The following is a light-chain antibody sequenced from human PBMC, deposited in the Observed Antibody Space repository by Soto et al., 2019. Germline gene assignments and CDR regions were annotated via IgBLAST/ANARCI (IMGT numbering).Light chain of an antibody. J-gene: IGKJ4*01. CDR3: QQYSNWTLN. CDR1: QSVRSSF. Sequence: IVMTQSPATLSVSPGERATLSCRASQSVRSSFLAWYQQKPGQAPSLLIYGASTRATGIPARFSGSGSGTEFTLTINSLQSEDFAVYYCQQYSNWTLNFSGGTKVDIK. V-gene: IGKV3-15*01. CDR2: GAS.